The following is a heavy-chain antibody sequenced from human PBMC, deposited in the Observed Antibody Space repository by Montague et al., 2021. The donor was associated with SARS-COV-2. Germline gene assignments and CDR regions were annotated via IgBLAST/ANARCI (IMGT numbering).Heavy chain of an antibody. Sequence: SETLSLTCTVSGGSVSSGSFYWSWIRQPPVKGLELIGYIYYTGSSNYNPSLKSRVTISVDTSKNQFSLKLSSVTAADTAVYYCASLRESADILTAFQGVSYFYGMDVWGQGTTVTVSS. J-gene: IGHJ6*02. CDR1: GGSVSSGSFY. CDR3: ASLRESADILTAFQGVSYFYGMDV. D-gene: IGHD3-9*01. CDR2: IYYTGSS. V-gene: IGHV4-61*01.